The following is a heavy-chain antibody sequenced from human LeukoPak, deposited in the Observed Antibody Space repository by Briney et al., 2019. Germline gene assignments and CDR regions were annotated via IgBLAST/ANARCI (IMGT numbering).Heavy chain of an antibody. Sequence: GGSLRLSCAASQFTFSSYGMHWVRQAPGKGLEWVAVSSNDGSNSYCAESVKGRCTTSRDNSDNTLYLQMNSLRAEDTAVYYCARTMILEGRGVFDIWGQGTMVTVSS. CDR2: SSNDGSNS. J-gene: IGHJ3*02. V-gene: IGHV3-30*03. D-gene: IGHD3-22*01. CDR3: ARTMILEGRGVFDI. CDR1: QFTFSSYG.